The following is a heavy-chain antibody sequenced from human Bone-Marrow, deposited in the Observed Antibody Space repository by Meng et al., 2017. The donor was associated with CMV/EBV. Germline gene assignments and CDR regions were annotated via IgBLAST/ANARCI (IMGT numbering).Heavy chain of an antibody. V-gene: IGHV4-34*01. CDR2: INHSGST. D-gene: IGHD3-10*01. Sequence: SEPLSLTCAVYGGSFSGYYWSWIRQPPGKGLEWIGEINHSGSTNYNPSPKSRLTISVDTSKNQFSLKLSPVTAADTAVYYCARRITMVRGFDRFDYWGQGTLVTISS. CDR1: GGSFSGYY. CDR3: ARRITMVRGFDRFDY. J-gene: IGHJ4*02.